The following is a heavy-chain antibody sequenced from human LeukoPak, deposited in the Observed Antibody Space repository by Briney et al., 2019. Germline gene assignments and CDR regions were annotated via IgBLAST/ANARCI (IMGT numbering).Heavy chain of an antibody. CDR2: ITNDGSST. Sequence: GGSLRLSCAASGLTFSSHWMHCVRQAPGKGLVWVLRITNDGSSTTYADSVKGRFTISRDNAKNMLYLQVNSLRAADTAVYYCARAARLAYCGGDCPRYYYYYGMDVWGQGTTVTVSS. D-gene: IGHD2-21*02. CDR1: GLTFSSHW. V-gene: IGHV3-74*01. J-gene: IGHJ6*02. CDR3: ARAARLAYCGGDCPRYYYYYGMDV.